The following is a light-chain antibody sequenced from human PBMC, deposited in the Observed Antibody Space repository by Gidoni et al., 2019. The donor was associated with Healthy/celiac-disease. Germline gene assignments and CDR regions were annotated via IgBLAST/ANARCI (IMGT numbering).Light chain of an antibody. CDR3: QQSYSTPAVA. CDR2: AAS. V-gene: IGKV1-39*01. J-gene: IGKJ1*01. Sequence: DIQMTQSPSSLSASVGDRVTITCRASQSISSYLNWYQQKPGKAPKLLIYAASSLQSGVPSRFSGSGSGTDFTLTISSLQPEDFATYYCQQSYSTPAVAVGQGTKVEIK. CDR1: QSISSY.